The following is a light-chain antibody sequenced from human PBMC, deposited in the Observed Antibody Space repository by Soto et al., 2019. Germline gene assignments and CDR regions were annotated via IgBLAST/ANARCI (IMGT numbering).Light chain of an antibody. CDR3: QQRSDWPRT. CDR1: QSIYSY. J-gene: IGKJ2*01. Sequence: EIVLTQSPATLSLSPGERATLSCRASQSIYSYLAWYQQRPGQAPRLVIYDASSRATGIPARFSASGSGSDFTLTISSLEPEDFAVYYCQQRSDWPRTFGPGTKLEIK. V-gene: IGKV3-11*01. CDR2: DAS.